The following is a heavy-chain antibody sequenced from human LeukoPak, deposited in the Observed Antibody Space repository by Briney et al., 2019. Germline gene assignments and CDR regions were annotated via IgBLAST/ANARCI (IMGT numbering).Heavy chain of an antibody. J-gene: IGHJ4*02. D-gene: IGHD3-3*01. V-gene: IGHV3-23*01. CDR3: ARKGRILEWLLLDY. CDR1: GFTFSSYA. CDR2: ISGSGGST. Sequence: GGSLRLSCAASGFTFSSYAMSWVRQAPGKGLEWVSAISGSGGSTYYADSVKGRFTISRDNSKNTLYLQMNSLRAEDTAVYYCARKGRILEWLLLDYWGQGTLVTVSS.